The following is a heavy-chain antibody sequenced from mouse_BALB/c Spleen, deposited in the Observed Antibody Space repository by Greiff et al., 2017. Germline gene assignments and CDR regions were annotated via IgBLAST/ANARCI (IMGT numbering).Heavy chain of an antibody. CDR1: GFTFSSYG. CDR3: AREDYDGYGFAY. CDR2: ISSGGSYT. V-gene: IGHV5-6*01. J-gene: IGHJ3*01. Sequence: DVHLVESGGDLVKPGGSLKLSCAASGFTFSSYGMSWVRQTPDKRLEWVATISSGGSYTYYPDSVKGRFTISRDNAKNTLYLQMSSLKSEDTAMYCCAREDYDGYGFAYWGQGTLVTVSA. D-gene: IGHD1-2*01.